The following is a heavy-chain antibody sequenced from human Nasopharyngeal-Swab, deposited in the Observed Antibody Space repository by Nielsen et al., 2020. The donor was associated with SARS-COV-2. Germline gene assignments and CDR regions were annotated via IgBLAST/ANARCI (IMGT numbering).Heavy chain of an antibody. CDR2: IYPGDSDT. CDR1: GYRFISYW. V-gene: IGHV5-51*01. CDR3: ARTAIEGGYYRGDAFDI. D-gene: IGHD3-22*01. Sequence: QVSCKGSGYRFISYWIGWVRQMPAKGLEWMGIIYPGDSDTRYSPSFQGQVTISADKSISTAYLQWSSLKASDTAMYYCARTAIEGGYYRGDAFDIWGQGTMVTVSS. J-gene: IGHJ3*02.